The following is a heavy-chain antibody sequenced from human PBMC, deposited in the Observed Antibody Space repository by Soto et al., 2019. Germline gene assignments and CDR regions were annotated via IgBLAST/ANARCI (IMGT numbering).Heavy chain of an antibody. CDR2: ISGSGGST. CDR1: GFTFSSYA. D-gene: IGHD2-2*01. J-gene: IGHJ5*02. CDR3: AKDRLLPEAEFRKDIVVVPAANGWFDP. V-gene: IGHV3-23*01. Sequence: GGSLRLSCAASGFTFSSYAMSWVRQAPGKGLEWVSAISGSGGSTYYADSVKGRFTISRDNSKNTLYLQMNSLRAEDTAVYYCAKDRLLPEAEFRKDIVVVPAANGWFDPWGQGTLVTVSS.